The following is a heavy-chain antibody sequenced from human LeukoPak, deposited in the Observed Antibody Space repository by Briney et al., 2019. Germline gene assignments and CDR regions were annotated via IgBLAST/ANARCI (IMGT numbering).Heavy chain of an antibody. Sequence: SETLSLTCAVYGGSFSGYYWGWIRQPPGKGLEWIGEINHSGSTNYNPSLKSRVTISVDTSKNQFSLKLSSVTAADTAVYYCARVAFLYADFDYWGQGTLVTVSS. D-gene: IGHD2-2*02. J-gene: IGHJ4*02. CDR2: INHSGST. CDR1: GGSFSGYY. V-gene: IGHV4-34*01. CDR3: ARVAFLYADFDY.